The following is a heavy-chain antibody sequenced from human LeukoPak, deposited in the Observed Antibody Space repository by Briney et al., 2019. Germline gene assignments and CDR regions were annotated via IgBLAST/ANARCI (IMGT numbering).Heavy chain of an antibody. D-gene: IGHD2-15*01. V-gene: IGHV4-38-2*01. CDR1: AYSISSSYY. CDR2: LHHSGST. Sequence: SETLSLTCAVSAYSISSSYYWGWIRQPPGKGLEWIGSLHHSGSTYYNPSLQSRVTTSEDTSKNQFSLRLSSVTAADTAVYFCARVPAGSRYYFDDWGQGTLVTVSS. J-gene: IGHJ4*02. CDR3: ARVPAGSRYYFDD.